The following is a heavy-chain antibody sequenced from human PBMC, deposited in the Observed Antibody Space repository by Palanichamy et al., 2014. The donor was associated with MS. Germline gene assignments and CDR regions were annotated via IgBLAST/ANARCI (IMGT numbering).Heavy chain of an antibody. V-gene: IGHV7-4-1*02. Sequence: QVQLVQSGSELKKPGASVKVSCKASGYTFTTYAMNWVRQAPGQGLEWMGWINTNTENPTYAQGFTGRFVLSLDTSVSTAYLQISSLKTEDTAVYYCARVSSLGYSYGLDFWGQGTLVTVSS. CDR3: ARVSSLGYSYGLDF. CDR1: GYTFTTYA. D-gene: IGHD5-18*01. J-gene: IGHJ4*02. CDR2: INTNTENP.